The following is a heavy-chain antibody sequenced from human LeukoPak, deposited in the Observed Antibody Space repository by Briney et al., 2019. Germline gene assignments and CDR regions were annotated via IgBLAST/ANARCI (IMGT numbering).Heavy chain of an antibody. CDR2: ISGSGGST. CDR3: AKSGDIGSTRYYYYGMDV. J-gene: IGHJ6*02. CDR1: GFTFSSYA. Sequence: GGSLRLSCAASGFTFSSYAMSWVRQAPGKGLEWVSAISGSGGSTYYADSVKGRLTISRDNSKNTLYLQMNSLRAEDTAVYYCAKSGDIGSTRYYYYGMDVWGQGTTVTVSS. V-gene: IGHV3-23*01. D-gene: IGHD2-2*01.